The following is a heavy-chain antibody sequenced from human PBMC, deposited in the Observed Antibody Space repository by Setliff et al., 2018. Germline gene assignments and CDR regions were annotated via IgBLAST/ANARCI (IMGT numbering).Heavy chain of an antibody. CDR2: INYSGST. J-gene: IGHJ1*01. CDR3: ALSSSWFKDFQH. D-gene: IGHD6-13*01. V-gene: IGHV4-59*01. CDR1: GGSISSYY. Sequence: LSLTCTVSGGSISSYYWSWIRQPPGKGLEWIGYINYSGSTNYNPSLKSRVTISEDMSKNQFSLKVSSVTAADTAIYYCALSSSWFKDFQHWGQGALVTVSS.